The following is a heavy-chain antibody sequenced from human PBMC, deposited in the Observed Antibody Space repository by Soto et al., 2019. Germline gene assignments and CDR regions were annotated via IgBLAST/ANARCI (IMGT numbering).Heavy chain of an antibody. CDR3: ASAYPSRYCTSGVCYPLTY. D-gene: IGHD2-8*01. Sequence: ASVKVSCKASGYTFTSYGISWVRQAPGQGLEWMGWISAYNGNTNYAQKLQGRVTMTTDTSTSTAYMELRSLRSDDTAVYYCASAYPSRYCTSGVCYPLTYWGEGTLVTVSS. CDR2: ISAYNGNT. J-gene: IGHJ4*02. CDR1: GYTFTSYG. V-gene: IGHV1-18*04.